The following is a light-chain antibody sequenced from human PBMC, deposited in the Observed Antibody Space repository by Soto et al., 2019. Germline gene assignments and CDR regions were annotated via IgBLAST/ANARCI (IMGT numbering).Light chain of an antibody. V-gene: IGKV3-11*01. CDR3: QQRINWPLT. CDR2: GAS. J-gene: IGKJ4*01. Sequence: EIVLTQSPATLSLSPGERATLSCRASQSISSHLAWYQQKPGQAPRLLIYGASNRATGIPASFSGRGSGTDFTLTISSLEPEDFAVYYCQQRINWPLTFGGGTKVEIK. CDR1: QSISSH.